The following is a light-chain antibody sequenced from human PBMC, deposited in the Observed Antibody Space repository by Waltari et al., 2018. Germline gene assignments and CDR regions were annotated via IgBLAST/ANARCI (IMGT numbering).Light chain of an antibody. CDR2: AAS. Sequence: DIQMTQSPSSVSASVGDRVTITCRASQGISRWLAWYQQKPRNAPKLLIYAASTLHSGGPSRVSGSGSGTDFTLTISGLQPEDVATYFCQQGNSFPPTFGQGTKVEV. J-gene: IGKJ1*01. CDR3: QQGNSFPPT. CDR1: QGISRW. V-gene: IGKV1-12*01.